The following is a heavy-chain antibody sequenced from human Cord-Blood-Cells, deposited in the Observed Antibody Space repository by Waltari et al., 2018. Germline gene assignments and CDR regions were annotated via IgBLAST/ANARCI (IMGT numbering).Heavy chain of an antibody. CDR1: GYTFTGYY. V-gene: IGHV1-2*02. CDR2: INPNSGDT. D-gene: IGHD2-2*01. Sequence: QVQLVQSGTEVKKPGASVKVSCKASGYTFTGYYMQWVRQAPGQGLEWMGWINPNSGDTNYAQKFHGRVTMNRDTSISTAYMELSRLRSDNTAVYYCAIPEPAATYPIAYWGHGTLVTVSS. CDR3: AIPEPAATYPIAY. J-gene: IGHJ4*01.